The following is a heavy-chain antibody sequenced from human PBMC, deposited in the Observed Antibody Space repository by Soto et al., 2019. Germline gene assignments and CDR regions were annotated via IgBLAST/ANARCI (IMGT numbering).Heavy chain of an antibody. Sequence: SETLSLTCTVSGGSISSGGYYWSWIRQHPGKGLEWIGYIYYSGSTYYNPSLKSRVTISVDTSKNQFSLELSSVTAADTAVYYGARAYYYDSSGFDDWGQGTLVTVSS. CDR2: IYYSGST. J-gene: IGHJ4*02. CDR1: GGSISSGGYY. D-gene: IGHD3-22*01. V-gene: IGHV4-31*03. CDR3: ARAYYYDSSGFDD.